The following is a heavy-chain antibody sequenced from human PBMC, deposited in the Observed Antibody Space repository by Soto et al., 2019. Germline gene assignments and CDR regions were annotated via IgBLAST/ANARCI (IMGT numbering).Heavy chain of an antibody. Sequence: SETLSLTCTVSGGSISSRGYHWSWIRQHPGKGLEWIGYIYYSGSTYYNPSLKSRVTISVDTSKNQFSLKLSSVTAADTAVYYCARVISGYDYMDYWVQGTLVTGSS. CDR2: IYYSGST. CDR3: ARVISGYDYMDY. V-gene: IGHV4-31*03. D-gene: IGHD5-12*01. J-gene: IGHJ4*02. CDR1: GGSISSRGYH.